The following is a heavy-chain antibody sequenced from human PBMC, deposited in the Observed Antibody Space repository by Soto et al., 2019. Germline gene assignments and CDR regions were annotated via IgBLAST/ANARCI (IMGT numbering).Heavy chain of an antibody. Sequence: PSETLSLTCSVSGGSISSGDYYWNWIRQPPGKGLEWIGHIYYSGSTYYNSSLKSRVTISLDTSKNQFSLKLSSVTAADTAVYYCARHGQWLVTGYFYYGMDVWGQGTTVTVSS. D-gene: IGHD6-19*01. CDR2: IYYSGST. V-gene: IGHV4-30-4*01. CDR1: GGSISSGDYY. CDR3: ARHGQWLVTGYFYYGMDV. J-gene: IGHJ6*02.